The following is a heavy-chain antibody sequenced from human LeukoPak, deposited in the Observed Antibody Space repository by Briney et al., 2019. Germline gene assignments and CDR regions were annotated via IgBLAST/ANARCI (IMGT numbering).Heavy chain of an antibody. CDR2: ISAYNGNT. Sequence: ASVKVSCKASGYTFTSYGISWVRQAPGQGLEWMGWISAYNGNTNYAQKLQGRVTMTTDTSTSTAYMELRSLRSDHTAVYYCARDQYYDILTGYSQDAVDIWGQGTMVTVSS. V-gene: IGHV1-18*01. CDR1: GYTFTSYG. CDR3: ARDQYYDILTGYSQDAVDI. D-gene: IGHD3-9*01. J-gene: IGHJ3*02.